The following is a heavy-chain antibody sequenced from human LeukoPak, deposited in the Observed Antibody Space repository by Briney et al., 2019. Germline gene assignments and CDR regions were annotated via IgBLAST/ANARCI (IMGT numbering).Heavy chain of an antibody. CDR1: GFTFSSYG. V-gene: IGHV3-33*01. D-gene: IGHD6-19*01. CDR2: IWYDGSNK. Sequence: GGSLRLSCAASGFTFSSYGMHWVRQAPGKRLEWVAVIWYDGSNKYYADSVKGRFTISRDNSKNTLYLQMNSLRAEDTAVYYCAREMSLSSSGWYRHFDYWGQGTLVTVSS. CDR3: AREMSLSSSGWYRHFDY. J-gene: IGHJ4*02.